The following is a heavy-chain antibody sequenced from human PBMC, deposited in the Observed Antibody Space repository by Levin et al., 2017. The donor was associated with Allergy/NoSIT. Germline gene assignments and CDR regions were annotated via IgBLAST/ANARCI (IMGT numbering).Heavy chain of an antibody. CDR1: GFIFSKYG. J-gene: IGHJ6*01. V-gene: IGHV3-30*18. D-gene: IGHD2-15*01. CDR3: AKDREACSGSSGTYGMEV. CDR2: IAYDGTNK. Sequence: PGGSLRLSCAASGFIFSKYGMHWVRQAPGKGLEWVAAIAYDGTNKYYGDDVKGRFSISRDNSKNTVYLQMNSLRTEDTAVYYCAKDREACSGSSGTYGMEVWGQGTSVTVSA.